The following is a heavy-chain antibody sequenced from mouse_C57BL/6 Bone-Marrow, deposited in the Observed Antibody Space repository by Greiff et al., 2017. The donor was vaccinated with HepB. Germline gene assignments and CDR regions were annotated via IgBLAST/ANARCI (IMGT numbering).Heavy chain of an antibody. V-gene: IGHV1-54*01. D-gene: IGHD4-1*01. Sequence: VQLQESGAELVRPGTSVKVSCKASGYAFTNDLIEWVKQRPGQGLEWIGVINPGSGGTNYNEKFKGKATLSADKSSSTAYMQLSSLTSEDSAVYFCASGTLFDYWGQGTTLTVSS. CDR2: INPGSGGT. J-gene: IGHJ2*01. CDR1: GYAFTNDL. CDR3: ASGTLFDY.